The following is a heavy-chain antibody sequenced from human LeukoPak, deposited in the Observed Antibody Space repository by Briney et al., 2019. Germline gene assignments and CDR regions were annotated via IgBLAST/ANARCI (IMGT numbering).Heavy chain of an antibody. CDR1: GGSISSYY. Sequence: PSETLSLTCTVSGGSISSYYWSWIRQPPGKGLEWIGYIYHSGSTDYNPSIKSRVTISVDTSKSQFSLKLTSVTAADTAVYYCATLTTVVTAYYFDYWGQRTLVTVSS. V-gene: IGHV4-4*09. J-gene: IGHJ4*02. CDR3: ATLTTVVTAYYFDY. D-gene: IGHD4-23*01. CDR2: IYHSGST.